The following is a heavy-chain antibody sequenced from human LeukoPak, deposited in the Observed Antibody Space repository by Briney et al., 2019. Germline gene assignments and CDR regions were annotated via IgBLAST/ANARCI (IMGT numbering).Heavy chain of an antibody. V-gene: IGHV3-23*01. CDR1: GFSFSSYA. J-gene: IGHJ4*02. Sequence: GGSLRLSCEASGFSFSSYATSWVRQAPGKGLEWVSGISGSGGTTYYAGSVKGRFTISRDISKNTLYLQMISLRAGDTAVYYCARDLYADFWSGSVDYWGRGTVVTVSS. D-gene: IGHD3-3*01. CDR2: ISGSGGTT. CDR3: ARDLYADFWSGSVDY.